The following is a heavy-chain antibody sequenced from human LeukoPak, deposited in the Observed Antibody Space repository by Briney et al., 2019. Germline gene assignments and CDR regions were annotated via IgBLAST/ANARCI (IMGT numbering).Heavy chain of an antibody. CDR1: GFTFSSYA. D-gene: IGHD3-10*01. V-gene: IGHV3-23*01. CDR2: ISGSDGST. J-gene: IGHJ4*02. Sequence: PGGSLRLSCAASGFTFSSYAMSWVRQAPGKGLEWVSAISGSDGSTYHADSVKGRFTISSDNPKNTLYLQMNSLRAEDTAVYYCAKRYSGSGRNFNPLENWGQGTLVTVSS. CDR3: AKRYSGSGRNFNPLEN.